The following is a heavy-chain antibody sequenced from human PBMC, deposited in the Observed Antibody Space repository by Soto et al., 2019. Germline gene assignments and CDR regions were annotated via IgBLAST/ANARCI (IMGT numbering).Heavy chain of an antibody. CDR1: GFTFSNYW. V-gene: IGHV3-74*01. Sequence: EVQLVESGGGLVQPGGSLRLSCAGSGFTFSNYWMHWVRQAPGKGLEWVSRIDHDGPTDYADSVRGRFTISRDNAENTLDLQMNSLRSEDTAVYYCVRDSHGDYWGQGTLVTVSS. CDR2: IDHDGPT. J-gene: IGHJ4*02. CDR3: VRDSHGDY.